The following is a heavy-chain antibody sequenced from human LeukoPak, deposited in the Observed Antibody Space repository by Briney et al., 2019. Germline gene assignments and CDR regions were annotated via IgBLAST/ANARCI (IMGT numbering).Heavy chain of an antibody. CDR3: ARDGYGGTTDAFDI. D-gene: IGHD4-23*01. CDR2: IIPIFGTA. V-gene: IGHV1-69*01. Sequence: SVKVSCKASGGTFSSYAISWVRQAPGQGLEWMGGIIPIFGTAHYAQKFQGRVTITADESTSTAYMELSSLRSEDTAVYYCARDGYGGTTDAFDIWGQGTMVTVSS. CDR1: GGTFSSYA. J-gene: IGHJ3*02.